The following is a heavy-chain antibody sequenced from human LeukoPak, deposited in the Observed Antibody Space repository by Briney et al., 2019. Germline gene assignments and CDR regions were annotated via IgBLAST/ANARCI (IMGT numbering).Heavy chain of an antibody. CDR2: INHSGST. D-gene: IGHD1-26*01. Sequence: SETLSLTCAVYGGSFSGYYWSWIRQPPGKGLEWIGEINHSGSTNYNPSLKSRVTISVDTSKNQFSLKLSSVTAADTAVYYCARGVGYSGSSDYWGQGTLVTVSS. J-gene: IGHJ4*02. CDR3: ARGVGYSGSSDY. V-gene: IGHV4-34*01. CDR1: GGSFSGYY.